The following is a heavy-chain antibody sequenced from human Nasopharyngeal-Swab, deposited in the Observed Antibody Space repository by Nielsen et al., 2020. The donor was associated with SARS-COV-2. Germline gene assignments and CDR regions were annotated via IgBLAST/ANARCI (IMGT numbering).Heavy chain of an antibody. V-gene: IGHV5-51*01. CDR2: IYPGDSDT. J-gene: IGHJ4*02. CDR1: GYSFTSYW. CDR3: ARHYYGSGSYIDY. Sequence: GGSLRLSCKGSGYSFTSYWIGWVRQVPGKGLEWMGIIYPGDSDTRYSPSFQGQVTISADKSISTAYLQWSSLKASDTAMYYCARHYYGSGSYIDYWGQGTLVTVSS. D-gene: IGHD3-10*01.